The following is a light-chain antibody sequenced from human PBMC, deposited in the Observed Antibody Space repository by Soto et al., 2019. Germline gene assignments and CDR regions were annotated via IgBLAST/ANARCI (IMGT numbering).Light chain of an antibody. Sequence: DIQMTQSPSSLSASVEDRVIITCRASQSISNHLNWYQQKPGKAPKLLIFAASSLQSGVPSRFSGSRSGPDFTLTISSLQPEDFATYYCQQSYGRPPTFGQGTKVEIK. CDR2: AAS. J-gene: IGKJ1*01. CDR1: QSISNH. V-gene: IGKV1-39*01. CDR3: QQSYGRPPT.